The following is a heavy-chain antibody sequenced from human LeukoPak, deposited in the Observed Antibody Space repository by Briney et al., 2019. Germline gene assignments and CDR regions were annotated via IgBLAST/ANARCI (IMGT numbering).Heavy chain of an antibody. J-gene: IGHJ4*02. CDR3: ARSLSQWLVLSLTLDETPFDY. D-gene: IGHD6-19*01. CDR2: TYYRSKWYN. Sequence: SQTLSLTCAISGDSVSSNSAAWNWIRQSPSRGLEWLGRTYYRSKWYNDYAVSVKSRITINPDTSKNQFSLQLNSVTPEDTAVYYCARSLSQWLVLSLTLDETPFDYWGQGTLVTVSS. CDR1: GDSVSSNSAA. V-gene: IGHV6-1*01.